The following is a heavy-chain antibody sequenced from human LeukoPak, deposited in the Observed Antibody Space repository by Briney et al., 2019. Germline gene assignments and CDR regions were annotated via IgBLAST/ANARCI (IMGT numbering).Heavy chain of an antibody. CDR3: ARGRYSSRWDDPDWVWFDP. CDR2: INPKSGGT. V-gene: IGHV1-2*02. D-gene: IGHD6-13*01. J-gene: IGHJ5*02. Sequence: GASVKVSCKASGYTFTDYYIHWVRQAPGQGLEWMGWINPKSGGTNYAQKFQGRATMTIDTSIITAYMELSRLRSDDTAMYYCARGRYSSRWDDPDWVWFDPWGQGTLVTVSS. CDR1: GYTFTDYY.